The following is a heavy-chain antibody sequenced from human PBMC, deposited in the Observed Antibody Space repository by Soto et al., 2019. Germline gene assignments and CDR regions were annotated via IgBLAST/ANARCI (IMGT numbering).Heavy chain of an antibody. J-gene: IGHJ4*02. CDR2: IIPVLGPA. CDR1: GGTYNTFA. CDR3: VRAAKRYFDY. V-gene: IGHV1-69*10. Sequence: VKVSCKASGGTYNTFAISWVRQAPGQGLEWMGGIIPVLGPAFYAQKFQGRVTITADKSTTTAYLELTSLRSEDTAVYYCVRAAKRYFDYWGQGTLVTVSS.